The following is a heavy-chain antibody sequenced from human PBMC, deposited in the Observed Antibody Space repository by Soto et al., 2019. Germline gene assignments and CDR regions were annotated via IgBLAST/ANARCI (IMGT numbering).Heavy chain of an antibody. Sequence: ASVKVSCKDSGYTFTSYAMQWVRQAPGQRLEWMGWINAGNGNTKYSQKFQGRVTITRDTSASTAYMELSSLRSEDTAVYYCARSPPLPHYYYYYGMDVWGQGTTVTVSS. CDR3: ARSPPLPHYYYYYGMDV. D-gene: IGHD1-26*01. J-gene: IGHJ6*02. V-gene: IGHV1-3*01. CDR1: GYTFTSYA. CDR2: INAGNGNT.